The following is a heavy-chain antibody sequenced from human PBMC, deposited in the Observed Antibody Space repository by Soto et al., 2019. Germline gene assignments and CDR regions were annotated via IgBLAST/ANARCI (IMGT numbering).Heavy chain of an antibody. V-gene: IGHV3-11*01. CDR1: GFTFSDYY. J-gene: IGHJ4*02. CDR2: ISSRSSTI. CDR3: ASGTNGAFFVY. Sequence: QVQLVESGGGLVKPGGSLRLSCAASGFTFSDYYMSWIRQAPGKGLEWVSYISSRSSTIFYADSVKGRFTISRDNVKNSLYRQRNSLRAEDTAVYYCASGTNGAFFVYWGQGILVTVSS. D-gene: IGHD2-8*01.